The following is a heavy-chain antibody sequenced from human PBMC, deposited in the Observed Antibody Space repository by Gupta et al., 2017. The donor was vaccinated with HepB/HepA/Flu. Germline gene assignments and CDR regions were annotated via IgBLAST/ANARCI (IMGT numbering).Heavy chain of an antibody. CDR3: VRNWNHYFYYYYMDV. D-gene: IGHD1-1*01. CDR1: GFSFSSNA. V-gene: IGHV3-33*01. CDR2: IWNDGSNE. J-gene: IGHJ6*03. Sequence: QVQLVESGGGVVQPGRSLRLSCVASGFSFSSNAMHWVRQAPGTGLEWVAVIWNDGSNEDYADSVKGRFTISRDNSKNTLYLQMNSLRAEDTAVYYCVRNWNHYFYYYYMDVWGRGTTVTVSS.